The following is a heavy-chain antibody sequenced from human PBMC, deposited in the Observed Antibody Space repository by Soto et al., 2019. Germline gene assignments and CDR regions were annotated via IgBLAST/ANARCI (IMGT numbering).Heavy chain of an antibody. CDR1: GGSISSGGYY. V-gene: IGHV4-31*03. D-gene: IGHD2-2*01. J-gene: IGHJ6*02. Sequence: SETLSLTCTVSGGSISSGGYYWSWIRQHPGKGLEWIGYIYYSGSTYYNPSLKSRVTISVDTSKNQFSLKLSSVTAADTAVYYCARDCLFVLVPATTVGEGYYYYGMDVWGQGTTVTVSS. CDR3: ARDCLFVLVPATTVGEGYYYYGMDV. CDR2: IYYSGST.